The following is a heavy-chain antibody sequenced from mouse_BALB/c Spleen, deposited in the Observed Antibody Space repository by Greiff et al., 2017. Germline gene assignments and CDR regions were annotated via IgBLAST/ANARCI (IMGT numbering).Heavy chain of an antibody. CDR3: ARGYGKYAMDY. V-gene: IGHV1S34*01. CDR1: GYSFTGYY. J-gene: IGHJ4*01. D-gene: IGHD2-10*02. Sequence: LVKPGASVKISCKASGYSFTGYYMHGVKQSHGKSLEWIGYISCYNGATSYNQKFKGKATFTVDTSSSTAYMQFNSLTSEDSAVYYCARGYGKYAMDYWVHGTSVPVSS. CDR2: ISCYNGAT.